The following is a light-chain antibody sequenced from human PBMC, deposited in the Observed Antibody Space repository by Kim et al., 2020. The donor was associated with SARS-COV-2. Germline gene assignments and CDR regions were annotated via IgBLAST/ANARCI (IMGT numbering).Light chain of an antibody. CDR1: SSNIGAGYD. CDR2: GNS. J-gene: IGLJ3*02. Sequence: VTSSCTGSSSNIGAGYDVHWYQQVQGTAPKLLIYGNSNRPSGVPDRFSGSKSGTSASLAITGLQAEDEADYYCQSYDSSLSGSRVFGGGTKLTVL. V-gene: IGLV1-40*01. CDR3: QSYDSSLSGSRV.